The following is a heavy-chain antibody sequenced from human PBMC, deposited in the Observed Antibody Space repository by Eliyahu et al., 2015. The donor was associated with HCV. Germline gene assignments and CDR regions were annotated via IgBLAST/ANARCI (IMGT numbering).Heavy chain of an antibody. J-gene: IGHJ4*02. V-gene: IGHV3-15*01. CDR2: IKSKADGGTT. CDR3: TPDQRWEQILNY. Sequence: EVQLVESGGDLVKPGGSLRLSCAXXGLTFTNAXMAWXRRAPGKGLEWVGRIKSKADGGTTDYGAPVKGRFTISRDDSKNTLFLQMDNLNTEDTGIYYCTPDQRWEQILNYWGRGTLVTVSS. D-gene: IGHD1-26*01. CDR1: GLTFTNAX.